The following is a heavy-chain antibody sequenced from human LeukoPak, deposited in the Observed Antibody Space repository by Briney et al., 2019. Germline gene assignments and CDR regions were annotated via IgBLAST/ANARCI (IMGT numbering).Heavy chain of an antibody. J-gene: IGHJ4*02. Sequence: SVKVSCKASGFTFTSSAMQWVRQARGQRLEWIGWIVVGSGNTNYAQKFQERVTITRDMSTSTAYMELSSLRSEDTAVYCCAAAGGAARSDFDYWGQGTLVTVSS. CDR2: IVVGSGNT. V-gene: IGHV1-58*02. CDR1: GFTFTSSA. D-gene: IGHD3-16*01. CDR3: AAAGGAARSDFDY.